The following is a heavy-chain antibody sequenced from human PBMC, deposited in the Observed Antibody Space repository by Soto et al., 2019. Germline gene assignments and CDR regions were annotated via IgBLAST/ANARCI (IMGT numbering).Heavy chain of an antibody. J-gene: IGHJ4*02. CDR2: ISSSSSTI. D-gene: IGHD6-19*01. CDR1: GFTFSSYS. CDR3: ARVYGIAVAGTLDY. Sequence: EVQLVESGGGLVQPRGSLRLSCAASGFTFSSYSMNWVRQAPGKGLEWVSYISSSSSTIYYADSVKGRFTISRDNAKNSLYLQMNSLRAEDTAVYYCARVYGIAVAGTLDYWGQGTLVTVSS. V-gene: IGHV3-48*01.